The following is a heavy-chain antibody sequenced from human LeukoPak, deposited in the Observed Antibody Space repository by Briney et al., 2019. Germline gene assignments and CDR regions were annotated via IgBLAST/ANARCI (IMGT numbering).Heavy chain of an antibody. CDR3: ARDPLRPSYSSSWVGLDYYGMDV. Sequence: SVKVSCKASGYTFTSYGISWVRQAPGQGLEWMGGIIPIFGTANYAQKFQGRVTITADESTSTAYMELSSLRSEDTAVYYCARDPLRPSYSSSWVGLDYYGMDVWGQGTTVTVSS. CDR1: GYTFTSYG. J-gene: IGHJ6*02. D-gene: IGHD6-13*01. CDR2: IIPIFGTA. V-gene: IGHV1-69*13.